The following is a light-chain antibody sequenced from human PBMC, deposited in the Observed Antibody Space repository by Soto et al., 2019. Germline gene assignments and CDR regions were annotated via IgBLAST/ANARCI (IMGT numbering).Light chain of an antibody. Sequence: DIVMTQSPLSLPVTPGEPASISCRSSQSLLHSNGYNYLDWYLQKPVQSPQLLIYLGSNRASGGPDRFSGCGSGTDFTLKISRVEAEDVGVYYCMQALQTPLTFGGGTNVEIK. J-gene: IGKJ4*01. CDR2: LGS. CDR1: QSLLHSNGYNY. V-gene: IGKV2-28*01. CDR3: MQALQTPLT.